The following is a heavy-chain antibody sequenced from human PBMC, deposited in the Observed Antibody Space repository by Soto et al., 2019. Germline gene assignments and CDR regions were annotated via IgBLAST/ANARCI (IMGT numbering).Heavy chain of an antibody. CDR2: VYYGGST. V-gene: IGHV4-39*01. Sequence: SETLSLTCTVSGDSVSSTNYYWGWIRQPPGKGLEWIGSVYYGGSTYYNPSLNSRVMISVDRSKNQLSLKLTSVTAADSGVYYCARPKLSATDDSWGQGTLVTVSS. J-gene: IGHJ5*01. CDR1: GDSVSSTNYY. D-gene: IGHD1-26*01. CDR3: ARPKLSATDDS.